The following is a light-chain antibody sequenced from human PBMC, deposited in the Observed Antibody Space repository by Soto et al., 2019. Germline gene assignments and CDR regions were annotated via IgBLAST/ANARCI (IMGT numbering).Light chain of an antibody. CDR2: AAS. V-gene: IGKV1-27*01. Sequence: DIEMTQSPSSLSASLGDTVTITCRASQGIGNFLAWYQQKPGDVPKLLINAASTVQSGGPSRFSGSGSGTDFTLTISSLQPEDVATYFCHRYNSVPLTFGGGTKVDIK. CDR3: HRYNSVPLT. CDR1: QGIGNF. J-gene: IGKJ4*01.